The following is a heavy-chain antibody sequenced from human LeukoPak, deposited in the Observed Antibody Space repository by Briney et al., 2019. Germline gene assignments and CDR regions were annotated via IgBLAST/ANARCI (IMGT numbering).Heavy chain of an antibody. CDR3: ARDRITGTSDY. D-gene: IGHD1-7*01. V-gene: IGHV3-66*02. J-gene: IGHJ4*02. Sequence: QPGGSLRISCAASGFTVSSNYMSWVRQAPGKGLEWVSVIYSGGSTYYADSVKGRFTISRDNSKNTLYLQMNSLRAEDTAVYYCARDRITGTSDYWGQGTLVTVSS. CDR1: GFTVSSNY. CDR2: IYSGGST.